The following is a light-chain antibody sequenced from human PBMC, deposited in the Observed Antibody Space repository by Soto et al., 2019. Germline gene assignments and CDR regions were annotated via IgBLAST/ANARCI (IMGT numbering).Light chain of an antibody. J-gene: IGKJ5*01. V-gene: IGKV3-11*01. CDR1: QTVGRS. CDR3: QQRYNWPLT. Sequence: EIVLTQSPATLSLSPGERATLSCRASQTVGRSLAWYQQKPGQAPRLLISDASNRATGIPARFSGSGSGTDFPLTISSLDSADFAIYYCQQRYNWPLTFGQGTRLEIK. CDR2: DAS.